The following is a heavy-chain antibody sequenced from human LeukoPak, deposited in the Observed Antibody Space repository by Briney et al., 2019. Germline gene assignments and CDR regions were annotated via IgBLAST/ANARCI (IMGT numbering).Heavy chain of an antibody. J-gene: IGHJ4*02. CDR3: ARDVVPIVVVVAAPAFDY. CDR2: ISAYNGNT. V-gene: IGHV1-18*01. D-gene: IGHD2-15*01. CDR1: GYTFTSYG. Sequence: ASMKVSCKASGYTFTSYGISWVRQAPGQGLEWMAWISAYNGNTNYAQKLQGRVTMTTDTSTSTAYMELRSLRSDDTAVYYCARDVVPIVVVVAAPAFDYWGQGTLVTVSS.